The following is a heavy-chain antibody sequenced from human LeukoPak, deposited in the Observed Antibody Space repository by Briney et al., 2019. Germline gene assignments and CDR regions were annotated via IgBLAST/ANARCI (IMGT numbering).Heavy chain of an antibody. V-gene: IGHV1-18*01. CDR2: ISAYNGNT. D-gene: IGHD5-18*01. Sequence: ASVKVSCKASGYTFTSYGISWVRPAPGQGLEWMGWISAYNGNTNYAQKLQGRFTMTTDTSTSTAYMELRSLRSDDTAVYYCARAGYSYGTYYFDYWGQGTLVTVSS. J-gene: IGHJ4*02. CDR1: GYTFTSYG. CDR3: ARAGYSYGTYYFDY.